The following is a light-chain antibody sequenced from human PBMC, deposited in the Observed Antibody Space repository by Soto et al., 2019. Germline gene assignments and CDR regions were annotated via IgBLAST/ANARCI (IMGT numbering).Light chain of an antibody. CDR1: HGICSL. J-gene: IGKJ5*01. CDR3: QQYNSYPRT. CDR2: TAS. V-gene: IGKV1D-16*01. Sequence: DIQMTPSPSSLSASVGDRVTITGRASHGICSLLAWHQHNPGTAPTSLIKTASTWPSGVPSRFSGSGSETDFTLTISRLQPEDFATYSCQQYNSYPRTFGHGTRLEIK.